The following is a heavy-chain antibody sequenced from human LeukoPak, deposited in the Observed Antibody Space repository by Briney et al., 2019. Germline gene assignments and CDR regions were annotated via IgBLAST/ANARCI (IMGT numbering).Heavy chain of an antibody. CDR1: GDSVSSNSAA. CDR3: ARARLHHNYGSGTNSDY. Sequence: SQTLSLTCAISGDSVSSNSAAWNWIRQSPSRGLEWLGRTYYRSNWNNDFAESVKSRITIKPDTSRNQLSLQLNSVTPEDTAVYXXARARLHHNYGSGTNSDYWGQGTLVTVSS. CDR2: TYYRSNWNN. V-gene: IGHV6-1*01. J-gene: IGHJ4*02. D-gene: IGHD3-10*01.